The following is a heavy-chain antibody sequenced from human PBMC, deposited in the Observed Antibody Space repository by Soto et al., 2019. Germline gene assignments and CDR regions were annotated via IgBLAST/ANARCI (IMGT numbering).Heavy chain of an antibody. CDR2: IWYDGSNK. J-gene: IGHJ4*02. D-gene: IGHD2-15*01. CDR1: GFTFNKYG. V-gene: IGHV3-33*01. Sequence: QVHLVESGGGVVQPGRSLRLSCAASGFTFNKYGMHWVRQAPGKGLGWVAVIWYDGSNKYYADSVKGRFTISRDNSKNTLYLQMNSLRAEDTAVYYCVRDPCSGGSCYLDYWGQGTLVTVSS. CDR3: VRDPCSGGSCYLDY.